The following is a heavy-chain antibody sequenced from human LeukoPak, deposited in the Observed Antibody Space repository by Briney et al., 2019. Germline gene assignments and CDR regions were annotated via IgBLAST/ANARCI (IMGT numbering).Heavy chain of an antibody. V-gene: IGHV4-34*01. J-gene: IGHJ4*02. Sequence: KASETLSLTCAVYGGSFSGYYWSWIRQPPGKGLEWIGEINHSGSTNYNPSLKSRVTISVDTSKNQFSLKLSPVTAADTAVYYCARVDYDYVWGSYANDYWGQGTLVTVSS. CDR3: ARVDYDYVWGSYANDY. CDR2: INHSGST. D-gene: IGHD3-16*01. CDR1: GGSFSGYY.